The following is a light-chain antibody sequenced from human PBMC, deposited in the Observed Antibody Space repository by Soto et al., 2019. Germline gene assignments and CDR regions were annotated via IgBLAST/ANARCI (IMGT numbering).Light chain of an antibody. CDR2: GVS. Sequence: QSAPTQPRSVSGSPGQSVTISCTGTSSDVGGYKYVSWYQQKPGKAPKLIIYGVSRWPSGVPNRFSGSKSGNRASLTISGLQAEDEGDYYCCSYAGGPEVFGTGTKVTVL. J-gene: IGLJ1*01. V-gene: IGLV2-11*01. CDR3: CSYAGGPEV. CDR1: SSDVGGYKY.